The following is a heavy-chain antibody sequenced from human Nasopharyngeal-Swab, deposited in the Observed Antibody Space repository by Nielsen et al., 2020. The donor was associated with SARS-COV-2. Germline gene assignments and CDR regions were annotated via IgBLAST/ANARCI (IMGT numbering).Heavy chain of an antibody. J-gene: IGHJ4*02. CDR3: ARGRTGTTRSLNRFDY. D-gene: IGHD1-1*01. V-gene: IGHV4-39*07. CDR2: IYYSGST. Sequence: SETLSLTCTVSGCSISSSSYYWGWIRQPPGKGLEWIGSIYYSGSTYYNPSLKSRVTISVDTSKNQFSLKLSSVTAADTAVYYCARGRTGTTRSLNRFDYWGQGTLVTVSS. CDR1: GCSISSSSYY.